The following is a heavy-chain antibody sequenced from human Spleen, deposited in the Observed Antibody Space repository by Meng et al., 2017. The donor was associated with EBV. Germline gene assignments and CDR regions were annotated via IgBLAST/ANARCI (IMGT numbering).Heavy chain of an antibody. D-gene: IGHD1-14*01. CDR2: TNENGATT. CDR1: GFTFSSYC. V-gene: IGHV3-74*03. CDR3: SRDLAGSDDY. Sequence: LVASAGALVQPGGSLRVSCWSSGFTFSSYCMHCVRQAPGKGLEWVSRTNENGATTTYADSVKGRFTICRDNAKNTLYLQMNSLRAEDTAVYYCSRDLAGSDDYWGQGTLVIVSS. J-gene: IGHJ4*02.